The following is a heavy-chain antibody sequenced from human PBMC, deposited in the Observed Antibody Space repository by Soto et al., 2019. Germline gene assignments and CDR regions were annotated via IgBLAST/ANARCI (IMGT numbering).Heavy chain of an antibody. CDR3: ARVLWFGAVPGGGYGMDV. CDR2: IGSTERTI. V-gene: IGHV3-48*02. CDR1: GFNFRSYS. Sequence: VQLVESGGGLVQPGVSLRLSCAGSGFNFRSYSMNWVRQVPGKGLEWIAYIGSTERTIYYADSVKGRFTISRDNAQKSVYLQMNSLRDEDTAFYSCARVLWFGAVPGGGYGMDVWGQGTTVTVSS. D-gene: IGHD3-10*01. J-gene: IGHJ6*01.